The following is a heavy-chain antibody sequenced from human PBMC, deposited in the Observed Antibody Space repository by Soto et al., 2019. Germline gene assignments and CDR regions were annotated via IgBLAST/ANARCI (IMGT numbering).Heavy chain of an antibody. Sequence: EVQLVESGGGLVKPGGSLRLSCAASGFTFSNAWMNRVRQAPGKGLEWVGRIKSKTDGGTTDYAAPVKGRFTISRDDSKNTLYLQMNSLKTEDTAVYYCTTPGRYFDWVPYYYYGMDVWGQGTTVTVSS. V-gene: IGHV3-15*07. J-gene: IGHJ6*02. CDR3: TTPGRYFDWVPYYYYGMDV. CDR1: GFTFSNAW. CDR2: IKSKTDGGTT. D-gene: IGHD3-9*01.